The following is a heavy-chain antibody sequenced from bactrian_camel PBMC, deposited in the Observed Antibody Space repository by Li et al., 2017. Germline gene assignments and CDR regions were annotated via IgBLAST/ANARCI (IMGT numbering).Heavy chain of an antibody. D-gene: IGHD1*01. CDR1: YTYDGGD. CDR2: ISFSAQRT. J-gene: IGHJ4*01. V-gene: IGHV3S63*01. Sequence: HVQLVESGGGSVQAGGSLRLSCGYTYDGGDMAWFRQAPGKKREGVAFISFSAQRTHYVDSVKGRFTISQDNAKPTLYLQMNALKPEDTAMYYCAADLVTGGDWRSVDLWSYWGQGTQVTVS. CDR3: AADLVTGGDWRSVDLWSY.